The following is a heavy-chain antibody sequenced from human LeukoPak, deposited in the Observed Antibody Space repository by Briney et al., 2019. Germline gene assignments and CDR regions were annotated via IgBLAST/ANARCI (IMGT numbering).Heavy chain of an antibody. CDR1: GYSFTTYW. D-gene: IGHD1-26*01. J-gene: IGHJ4*02. CDR2: IYPGDSDT. V-gene: IGHV5-51*01. Sequence: GESLKISCKGSGYSFTTYWIGWVRQMPGKGLEWTGIIYPGDSDTRYSPSFQGQVTISADKSISTAYLQWSSLKASDTAVYYCARARVSYEFDYWGQGTLVTVSS. CDR3: ARARVSYEFDY.